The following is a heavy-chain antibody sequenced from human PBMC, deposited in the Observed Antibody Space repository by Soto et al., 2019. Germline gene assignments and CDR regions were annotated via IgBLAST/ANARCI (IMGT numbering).Heavy chain of an antibody. D-gene: IGHD6-19*01. CDR1: GFTVSNAW. Sequence: LRLSCAASGFTVSNAWMDWVRQAPGKGLEWVGRIKSKSDGGTTDFPAPVKGRFSISRDDSQNTLYLQVNSLETEDTAMYYCTTESRHGSGWYGAFDIWGQGTMVTVSS. CDR3: TTESRHGSGWYGAFDI. V-gene: IGHV3-15*01. J-gene: IGHJ3*02. CDR2: IKSKSDGGTT.